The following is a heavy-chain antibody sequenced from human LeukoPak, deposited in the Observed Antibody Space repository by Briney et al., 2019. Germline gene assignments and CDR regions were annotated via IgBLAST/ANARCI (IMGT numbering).Heavy chain of an antibody. CDR2: ISSSSYI. D-gene: IGHD3-10*01. J-gene: IGHJ4*02. CDR1: GFTFSSYS. CDR3: ARGSTMVRGVITYFDY. Sequence: GGSLRLSCAASGFTFSSYSMNWVRQAPGKGLEWVSSISSSSYIYYADSVKGRFTISRDNAKNSLYLQMNSLRAEDTAVYYCARGSTMVRGVITYFDYWGQGTLVTVSS. V-gene: IGHV3-21*01.